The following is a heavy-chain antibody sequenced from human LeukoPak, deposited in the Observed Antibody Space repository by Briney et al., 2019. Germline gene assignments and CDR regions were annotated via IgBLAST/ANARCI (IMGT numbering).Heavy chain of an antibody. CDR3: ASSPMVRGAEDY. CDR2: ISSSSSYI. D-gene: IGHD3-10*01. J-gene: IGHJ4*02. Sequence: PGGSLRLSCAASGFTFSSYSMNWVRQAPGKGLEWVSSISSSSSYIYYADSVKGRFTISRDNAKNSLYLQMNSLRAEDTAVYYCASSPMVRGAEDYWGQGTLVTVSS. V-gene: IGHV3-21*01. CDR1: GFTFSSYS.